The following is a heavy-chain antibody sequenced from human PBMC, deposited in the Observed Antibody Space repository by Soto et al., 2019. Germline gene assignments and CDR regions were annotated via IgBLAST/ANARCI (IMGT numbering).Heavy chain of an antibody. CDR3: ARDFVLRFLEPTYYYYYYMDV. Sequence: GGSLRLSCAASGFTFSSYSMNWVRQAPGKGLEWVSSISSSSSYIYYADSVKGRFTIPRDNAKNSLYLQMNSLRAEDTAVYYCARDFVLRFLEPTYYYYYYMDVWGKGTTVTVSS. J-gene: IGHJ6*03. CDR1: GFTFSSYS. D-gene: IGHD3-3*01. CDR2: ISSSSSYI. V-gene: IGHV3-21*01.